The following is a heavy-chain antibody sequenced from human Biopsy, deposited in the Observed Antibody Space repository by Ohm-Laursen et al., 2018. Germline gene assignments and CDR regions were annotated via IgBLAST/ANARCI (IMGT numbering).Heavy chain of an antibody. J-gene: IGHJ4*02. CDR3: ARGPHSGSHSCFDY. D-gene: IGHD1-26*01. CDR1: GGTFTNYA. V-gene: IGHV1-69*13. Sequence: SVKVSCKASGGTFTNYAISWVRQAPGQGLEWMGGIIPMFGTANYAQMFQGRVTISADESTSTSYMELSSLTTEDTAIYYCARGPHSGSHSCFDYWGRGTLVTVSS. CDR2: IIPMFGTA.